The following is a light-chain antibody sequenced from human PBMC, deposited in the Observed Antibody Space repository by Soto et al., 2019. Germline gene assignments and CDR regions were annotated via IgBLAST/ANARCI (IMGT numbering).Light chain of an antibody. CDR3: QQYNNWPPFT. Sequence: EIVMTQSPATLSVSPGERATLSCRASQSVSGYLAWYQQIPGQAPRLLIYGASTRDTGIPARFSGSGSGTEFTLTISSLQSEDFAVYYCQQYNNWPPFTFGQGTRLEIK. J-gene: IGKJ5*01. CDR1: QSVSGY. V-gene: IGKV3-15*01. CDR2: GAS.